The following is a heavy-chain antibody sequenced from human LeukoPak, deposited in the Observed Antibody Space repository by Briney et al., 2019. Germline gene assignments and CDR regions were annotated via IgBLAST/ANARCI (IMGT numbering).Heavy chain of an antibody. Sequence: GGSLRPSCAASGFIVSSNYMNWVRQAPGKGLEWVSVIHTDGSTYYADSVKGRFTISRDISRNTVHLQMNSLRAGDTAVYYCARDPHGYNSYFDYWGQGTLVTVSS. J-gene: IGHJ4*02. V-gene: IGHV3-53*01. CDR1: GFIVSSNY. D-gene: IGHD5-24*01. CDR3: ARDPHGYNSYFDY. CDR2: IHTDGST.